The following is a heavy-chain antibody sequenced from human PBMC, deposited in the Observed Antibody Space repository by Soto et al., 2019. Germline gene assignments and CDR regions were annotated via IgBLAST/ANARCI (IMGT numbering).Heavy chain of an antibody. CDR1: GFTFSSYA. CDR2: ISGSGGST. J-gene: IGHJ4*02. V-gene: IGHV3-23*01. CDR3: AKEHDFWSGYWVDY. Sequence: GGSLRLSCAASGFTFSSYAMSWVRQAPGKGLEWVSAISGSGGSTYYADSVKGRFTISRDNSKNTLYLQMNSLTAEDTAVYYCAKEHDFWSGYWVDYWGQGTLVTVSS. D-gene: IGHD3-3*01.